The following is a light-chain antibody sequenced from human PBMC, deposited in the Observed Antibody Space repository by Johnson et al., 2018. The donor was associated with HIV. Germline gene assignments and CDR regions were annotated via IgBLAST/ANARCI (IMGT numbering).Light chain of an antibody. CDR3: GTWDTSLSTGGV. V-gene: IGLV1-51*02. Sequence: QSVLTQPPSVSAAPGQKVTISCSGSSSTVGNNFVSWYQVLPGTAPKLLIYKDNERPSGIPDRFSGSKSGTSATLGISGLQTGDEADYYCGTWDTSLSTGGVFGTGTKVTVL. CDR2: KDN. J-gene: IGLJ1*01. CDR1: SSTVGNNF.